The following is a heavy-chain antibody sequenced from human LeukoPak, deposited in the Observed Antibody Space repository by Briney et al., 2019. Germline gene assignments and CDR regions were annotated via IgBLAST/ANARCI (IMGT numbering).Heavy chain of an antibody. J-gene: IGHJ4*02. CDR3: ARQEEGYFDY. Sequence: SETLSLTCAVYGGSFSGYYWSWIRQPPGKGLEWIGEINHSGGTNYNPSLKSRVTISVDTSKNQFSLKLSSVSAADTAVYYCARQEEGYFDYWGQGTLVTVSS. CDR1: GGSFSGYY. CDR2: INHSGGT. V-gene: IGHV4-34*01.